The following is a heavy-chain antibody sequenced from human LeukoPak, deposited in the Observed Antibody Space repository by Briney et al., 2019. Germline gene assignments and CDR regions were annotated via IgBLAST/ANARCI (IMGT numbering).Heavy chain of an antibody. V-gene: IGHV1-18*01. CDR3: ARDPVEAAPIDY. Sequence: ASVTVSCTASGYTFTSYGFSWVRQAPGQGLEWIGWISAYNGNTNYAQKLQGRVTMTTDTSTSTAYMELRSLRSDDTAVYYCARDPVEAAPIDYWGQGTLVTVSS. CDR1: GYTFTSYG. J-gene: IGHJ4*02. D-gene: IGHD6-6*01. CDR2: ISAYNGNT.